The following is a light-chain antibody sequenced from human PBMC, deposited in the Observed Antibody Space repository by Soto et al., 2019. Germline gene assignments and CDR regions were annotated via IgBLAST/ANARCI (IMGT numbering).Light chain of an antibody. Sequence: QLVLTQSSSASASLGSSVKFTCTLSSGHSSYIIAWHQQQPGKAPRYLMKLEGSGSYNKGSGVPDRFSGSSSGADRYLTISNLQFEDEADYYCETWDSNIGVFDGGTKVTVL. CDR2: LEGSGSY. V-gene: IGLV4-60*02. J-gene: IGLJ3*02. CDR1: SGHSSYI. CDR3: ETWDSNIGV.